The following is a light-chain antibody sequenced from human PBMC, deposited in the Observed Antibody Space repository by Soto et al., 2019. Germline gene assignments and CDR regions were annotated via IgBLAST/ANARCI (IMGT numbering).Light chain of an antibody. CDR3: SSYTSVSTLV. Sequence: QSALTQPASVSGSPGQSITISCTGTSSDVGSYEYVSWYQQHPGEAPKLMIYEVSNRPSGVSNRFSGSKSGNTASLTISGLQAEDEADYYCSSYTSVSTLVFGTGTKVTVL. J-gene: IGLJ1*01. CDR2: EVS. V-gene: IGLV2-14*01. CDR1: SSDVGSYEY.